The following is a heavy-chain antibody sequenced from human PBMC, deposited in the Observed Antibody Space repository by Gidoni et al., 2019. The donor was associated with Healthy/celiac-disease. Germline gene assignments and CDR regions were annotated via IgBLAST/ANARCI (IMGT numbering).Heavy chain of an antibody. V-gene: IGHV3-23*01. CDR3: AKGRSGTPFDY. CDR1: GFTFSSYA. Sequence: EVQLLESGGGLIQHGGSLRLSCAASGFTFSSYAMSWVRQAPGKGLEWVSAISGSGDSTYYADSVKGRFTISRDNSKKTLYLQMNSLRADDTAVYYCAKGRSGTPFDYWGQGTLVTVSS. D-gene: IGHD1-26*01. J-gene: IGHJ4*02. CDR2: ISGSGDST.